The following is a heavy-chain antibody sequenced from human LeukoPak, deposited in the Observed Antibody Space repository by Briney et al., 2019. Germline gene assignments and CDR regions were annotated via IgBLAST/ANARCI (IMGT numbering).Heavy chain of an antibody. CDR2: ISGSGGST. V-gene: IGHV3-23*01. CDR3: ARSPLSGSYTGRFDY. Sequence: GGSLRLSCAASGFTFSSYAMSWVRQAPGKGLEWVSAISGSGGSTYYADSVKGRFTIPRDNSKNTLYLQMNSLRAEDTAVYYCARSPLSGSYTGRFDYWGQGTLVTVSS. CDR1: GFTFSSYA. J-gene: IGHJ4*02. D-gene: IGHD3-10*01.